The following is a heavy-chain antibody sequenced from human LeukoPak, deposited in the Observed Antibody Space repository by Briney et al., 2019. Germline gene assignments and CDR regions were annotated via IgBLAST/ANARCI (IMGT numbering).Heavy chain of an antibody. J-gene: IGHJ5*02. CDR2: INHSGST. D-gene: IGHD6-6*01. CDR3: ARGKTWYSSSSRWFDP. V-gene: IGHV4-34*01. CDR1: GGSFSGYY. Sequence: SETLSLTCAVYGGSFSGYYWSWIRQPPGKGLEWIGEINHSGSTNYNPSLKSRVTISVDRSKNQFSLKLSSVTAADTAVYYCARGKTWYSSSSRWFDPWGQGTLVTVSS.